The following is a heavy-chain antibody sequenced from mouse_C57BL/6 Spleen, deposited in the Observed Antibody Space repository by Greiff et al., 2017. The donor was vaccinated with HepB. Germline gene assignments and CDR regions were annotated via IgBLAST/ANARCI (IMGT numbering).Heavy chain of an antibody. J-gene: IGHJ3*01. CDR1: GYTFTDYE. CDR3: TSARDYYGSSYAWFAY. D-gene: IGHD1-1*01. Sequence: VQLQQSGAELVRPGASVTLSCKASGYTFTDYEMHWVKQTPVHGLEWIGAIDPETGGTAYNQKFKGKAILTADKSSSTAYMELRSLTSEDSAVYYCTSARDYYGSSYAWFAYWGQGTLVTVSA. V-gene: IGHV1-15*01. CDR2: IDPETGGT.